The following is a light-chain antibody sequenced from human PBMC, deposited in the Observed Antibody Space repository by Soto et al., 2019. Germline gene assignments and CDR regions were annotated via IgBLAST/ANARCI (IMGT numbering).Light chain of an antibody. CDR3: QKYNSAPRT. J-gene: IGKJ1*01. Sequence: DIQMTQSPSSLSASVGDRVTITCRASQGISNYLAWYQQKPGKVPKLLIYAASTLQSGVPSRFSGSGSGTDFTLTISSLQPEDVATDYCQKYNSAPRTCSQGTKVEIK. CDR1: QGISNY. CDR2: AAS. V-gene: IGKV1-27*01.